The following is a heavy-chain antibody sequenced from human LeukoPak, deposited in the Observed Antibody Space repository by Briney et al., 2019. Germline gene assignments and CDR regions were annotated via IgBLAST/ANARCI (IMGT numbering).Heavy chain of an antibody. CDR3: ARNPAGIPGGAVAP. V-gene: IGHV3-21*01. Sequence: PGGPLRLSCAASGFTFSSYSMNWVRQAPGKGLEWVSSISSSSSYIYYADSVKGRFTISRDNAKNSLYLQMNSLRAEDTAVYYCARNPAGIPGGAVAPWGQGTLVTVSS. CDR2: ISSSSSYI. D-gene: IGHD2-15*01. CDR1: GFTFSSYS. J-gene: IGHJ5*02.